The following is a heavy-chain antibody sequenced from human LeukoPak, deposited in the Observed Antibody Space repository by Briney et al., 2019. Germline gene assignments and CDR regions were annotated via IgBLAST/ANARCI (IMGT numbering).Heavy chain of an antibody. J-gene: IGHJ4*02. CDR3: ARSEAYYYDSNGYYAVGY. Sequence: ASVKVSCKASGYTFTSYGISWGRQAPGQGLEWMGWISAYNGNTNYAQKLQGRVTMTTDTSTSTAYMELRSLRSDDTAVYYCARSEAYYYDSNGYYAVGYWGQGTLVTVSS. D-gene: IGHD3-22*01. CDR2: ISAYNGNT. CDR1: GYTFTSYG. V-gene: IGHV1-18*01.